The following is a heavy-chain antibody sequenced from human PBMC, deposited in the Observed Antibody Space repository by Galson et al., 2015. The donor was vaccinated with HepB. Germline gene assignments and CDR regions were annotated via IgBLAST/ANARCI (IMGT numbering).Heavy chain of an antibody. CDR1: GFTFSGSA. Sequence: SLRLSCAASGFTFSGSAMYWVRQASGKGLGWVGRIGSESYNYATAYTASVKGRFTISRDNAKKSLYLQMNTLTAEDTAVYYCARDLSRSEGATPLYYYYGVDVWGQGTTVTVS. CDR3: ARDLSRSEGATPLYYYYGVDV. D-gene: IGHD2-15*01. V-gene: IGHV3-73*01. CDR2: IGSESYNYAT. J-gene: IGHJ6*02.